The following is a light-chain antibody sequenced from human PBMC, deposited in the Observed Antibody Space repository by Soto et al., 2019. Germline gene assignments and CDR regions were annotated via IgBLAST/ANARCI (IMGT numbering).Light chain of an antibody. CDR2: DAS. J-gene: IGKJ4*01. CDR3: QQSYSAPRLT. V-gene: IGKV1-39*01. Sequence: DIQMTQSPSSLSASVGDRVTITCRASQSISSYLNWYQQKPGKAPKLLIYDASSLQSGVPCRFSGSGSGTDFNLTINSLQPEDLATYYCQQSYSAPRLTFGGGTKVE. CDR1: QSISSY.